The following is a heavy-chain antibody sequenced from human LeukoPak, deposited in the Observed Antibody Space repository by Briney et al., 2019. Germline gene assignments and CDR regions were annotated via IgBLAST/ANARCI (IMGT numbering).Heavy chain of an antibody. CDR3: ARGYYYDSSDWFDP. Sequence: GGSLRLSCAASGFTFSDHYMSWIRQAPGKGLEWVSYISSSGSTIYYADSVKGRFTISRDNAKNSLYLQMNSLRAEDTAVYYCARGYYYDSSDWFDPWGQGTLVTVSS. D-gene: IGHD3-22*01. CDR2: ISSSGSTI. V-gene: IGHV3-11*01. J-gene: IGHJ5*02. CDR1: GFTFSDHY.